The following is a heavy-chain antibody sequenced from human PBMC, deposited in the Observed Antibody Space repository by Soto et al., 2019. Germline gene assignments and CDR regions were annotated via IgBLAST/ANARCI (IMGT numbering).Heavy chain of an antibody. D-gene: IGHD2-15*01. CDR2: ISAYNGNT. Sequence: QVQLVQSGTEVKKPGASVKVSCQASGYTFTSYGISWVRQAPGQGLEWMGWISAYNGNTEYAQKVQDRVTMTTDTSTSTAYMELRSLRYDDTAVYYCASWARYCSGGSCENLDYWGQGTLVTVSS. J-gene: IGHJ4*02. CDR3: ASWARYCSGGSCENLDY. V-gene: IGHV1-18*01. CDR1: GYTFTSYG.